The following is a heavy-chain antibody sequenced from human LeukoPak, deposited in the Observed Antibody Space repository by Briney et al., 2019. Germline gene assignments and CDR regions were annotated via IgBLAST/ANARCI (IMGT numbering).Heavy chain of an antibody. CDR3: ARVLMIRGVMFFDY. D-gene: IGHD3-10*01. Sequence: SETLSLTCSVSGDSITSGHYYWAWIRQSPGKGLEWVGTIYYSESTWYTPSLRSRVTISVETSKRQFSLKLTSVTAADTAVYYCARVLMIRGVMFFDYWGQGKLVTVSS. J-gene: IGHJ4*02. CDR2: IYYSEST. V-gene: IGHV4-39*01. CDR1: GDSITSGHYY.